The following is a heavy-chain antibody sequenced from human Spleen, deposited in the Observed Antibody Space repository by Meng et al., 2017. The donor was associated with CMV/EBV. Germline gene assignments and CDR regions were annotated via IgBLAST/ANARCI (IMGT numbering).Heavy chain of an antibody. V-gene: IGHV1-18*01. D-gene: IGHD3-22*01. CDR2: ISVYNGNR. CDR3: ARGGADYYDSSGYYNY. Sequence: WVRQAPGKGLEWMGWISVYNGNRNYAQKFQGRVTMTTDTSTSTAYMELRSLRSDDTAVYYCARGGADYYDSSGYYNYWGQGTLVTVSS. J-gene: IGHJ4*02.